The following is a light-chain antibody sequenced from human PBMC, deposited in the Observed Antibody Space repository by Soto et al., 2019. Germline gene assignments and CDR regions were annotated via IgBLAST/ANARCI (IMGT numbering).Light chain of an antibody. Sequence: QSALTQPASVSGSPGQSITISFTGTSSDIGGYNYVSWYQQHPGKAPKLMIYEVSNRPSGVSNRFSGSKSGNTASLTISGLQAEDEADYYCSSYTNSNTRVFGGGTKLTVL. CDR2: EVS. CDR3: SSYTNSNTRV. J-gene: IGLJ3*02. CDR1: SSDIGGYNY. V-gene: IGLV2-14*01.